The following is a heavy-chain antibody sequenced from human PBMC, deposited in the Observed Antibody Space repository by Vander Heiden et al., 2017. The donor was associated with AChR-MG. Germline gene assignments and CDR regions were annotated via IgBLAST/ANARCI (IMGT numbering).Heavy chain of an antibody. J-gene: IGHJ6*02. CDR2: IVVGSGNT. CDR3: GADRNGGILTGKNPYYYYGMDV. V-gene: IGHV1-58*01. CDR1: GFTFTSSA. D-gene: IGHD3-9*01. Sequence: QMQLVQSGPEVKKPGTSVKVSCKASGFTFTSSAVQWVRQARGQRLEWIGWIVVGSGNTNYAQKFQERVTITRDMSTSTAYMELSSLRSEDTAVYYCGADRNGGILTGKNPYYYYGMDVWGQGTTVTVSS.